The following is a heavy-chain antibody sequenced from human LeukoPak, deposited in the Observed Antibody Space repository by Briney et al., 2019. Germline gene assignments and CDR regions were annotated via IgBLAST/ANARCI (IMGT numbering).Heavy chain of an antibody. CDR3: ARAPDSSGWHFDY. CDR1: GFIFRNYW. J-gene: IGHJ4*02. CDR2: ITHDGSDK. Sequence: GGSLRLSCTTSGFIFRNYWMTWVRQAPGKGLEWVASITHDGSDKYYVDSVKGRFIISRDNGENSLYLQMNSLRVVDTALYYCARAPDSSGWHFDYWGQGTPVSVSS. D-gene: IGHD3-22*01. V-gene: IGHV3-7*01.